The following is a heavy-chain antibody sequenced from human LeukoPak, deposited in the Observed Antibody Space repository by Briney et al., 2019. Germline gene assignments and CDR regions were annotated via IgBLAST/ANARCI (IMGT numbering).Heavy chain of an antibody. CDR3: AKSADAFDI. J-gene: IGHJ3*02. Sequence: CVAVISYDGTNKYYADSVKGRFPISRENSKNTLYLQMNSLRAEDTAVYYCAKSADAFDIWGQGTMVTVSS. V-gene: IGHV3-30-3*02. CDR2: ISYDGTNK.